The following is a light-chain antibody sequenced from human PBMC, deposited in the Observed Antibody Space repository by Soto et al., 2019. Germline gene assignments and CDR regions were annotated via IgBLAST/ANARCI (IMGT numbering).Light chain of an antibody. V-gene: IGKV3-20*01. Sequence: EIVLTQSPGTLSLSPGERATLSCRASKSVSSSNLAWYQQKHGLAPKHHFYGASIRATGFPDRFSGSGSGTDFTLTITRLEPEDFAVYYCQQYGSSRTFGGGTKVDIK. CDR1: KSVSSSN. CDR3: QQYGSSRT. CDR2: GAS. J-gene: IGKJ4*01.